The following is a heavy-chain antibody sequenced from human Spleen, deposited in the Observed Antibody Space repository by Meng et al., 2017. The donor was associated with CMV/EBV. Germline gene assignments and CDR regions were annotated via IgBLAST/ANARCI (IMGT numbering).Heavy chain of an antibody. D-gene: IGHD2-2*01. CDR1: GFTFRNYN. Sequence: GGSLRLSCAASGFTFRNYNMNWVRQPPGKGLEWVSSITGSSNYKYYADSLKGRFTISRDNAKNSLYLQMNSLRAEDTAVYYCASGIVVPAAIGWFDPWGQGTLVTVSS. J-gene: IGHJ5*02. CDR3: ASGIVVPAAIGWFDP. V-gene: IGHV3-21*01. CDR2: ITGSSNYK.